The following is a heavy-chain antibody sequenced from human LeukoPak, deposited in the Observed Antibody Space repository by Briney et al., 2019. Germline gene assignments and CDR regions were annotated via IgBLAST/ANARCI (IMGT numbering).Heavy chain of an antibody. CDR1: GFIFTSNG. CDR3: TRGLGEHGGVSDR. Sequence: GGSLRLSCAASGFIFTSNGMNWVRQAPGKGLEWVANIKHDGSEQIYVDSVKGRFTISRDNAKDSVYLQMNSLRAEDTAVYYCTRGLGEHGGVSDRWGQGTLVIVS. D-gene: IGHD3-16*01. CDR2: IKHDGSEQ. J-gene: IGHJ5*02. V-gene: IGHV3-7*01.